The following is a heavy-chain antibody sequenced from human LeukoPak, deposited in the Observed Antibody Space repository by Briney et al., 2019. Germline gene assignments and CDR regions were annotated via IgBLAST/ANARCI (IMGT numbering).Heavy chain of an antibody. D-gene: IGHD2-15*01. CDR3: AREAATDYYYYYMDV. CDR1: GGSISSYY. Sequence: PSETLSLTCTVSGGSISSYYWSWIRQPAGKGLEWIGRIYTSGGTNYNPSLKSRVTMSVDTSKNQFSLKLSSVTAADTAVYYCAREAATDYYYYYMDVWGKGTTVTISS. CDR2: IYTSGGT. J-gene: IGHJ6*03. V-gene: IGHV4-4*07.